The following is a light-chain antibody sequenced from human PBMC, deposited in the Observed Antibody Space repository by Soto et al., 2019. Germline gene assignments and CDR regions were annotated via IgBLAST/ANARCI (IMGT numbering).Light chain of an antibody. J-gene: IGKJ1*01. V-gene: IGKV1-39*01. CDR2: AAS. Sequence: DIQMTQSPSSLSASVGDRVTITCRASQSISSYLNWYQQKPGKAPKLLLYAASSLQSGAPSRFSGSGSGTDFTLTISSLQPEDFANYYCQQSYSTPPWTFGQGTQVDIK. CDR1: QSISSY. CDR3: QQSYSTPPWT.